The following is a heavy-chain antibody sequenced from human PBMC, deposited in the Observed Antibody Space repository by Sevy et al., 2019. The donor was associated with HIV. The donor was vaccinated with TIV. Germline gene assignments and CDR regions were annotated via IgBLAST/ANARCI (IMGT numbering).Heavy chain of an antibody. J-gene: IGHJ4*02. V-gene: IGHV3-23*01. CDR2: ISCSGGST. CDR3: ARLDRGYDGGPFDY. CDR1: GFTFSSYA. Sequence: GGSLRLSCAASGFTFSSYAMSWVRQAPGKGLEWVSAISCSGGSTYYADSVKGRFTISRDNSKNTLYLQMNSLRAEDTAVYYCARLDRGYDGGPFDYWGQGTLVTVSS. D-gene: IGHD5-12*01.